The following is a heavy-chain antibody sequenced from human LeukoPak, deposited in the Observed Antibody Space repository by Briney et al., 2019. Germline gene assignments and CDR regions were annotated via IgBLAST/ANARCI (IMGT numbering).Heavy chain of an antibody. J-gene: IGHJ3*02. CDR3: ARAYYDSSGNFLGAFDI. CDR2: INAGNGNT. V-gene: IGHV1-3*01. D-gene: IGHD3-22*01. Sequence: GASVKVSCKASGYTFSSYATHWVRQAPGQRLEWMGWINAGNGNTKYSQKSQGRVTITRDTSASTVYMELSSLRSEDTAVYYCARAYYDSSGNFLGAFDIWGQGTMVTVSS. CDR1: GYTFSSYA.